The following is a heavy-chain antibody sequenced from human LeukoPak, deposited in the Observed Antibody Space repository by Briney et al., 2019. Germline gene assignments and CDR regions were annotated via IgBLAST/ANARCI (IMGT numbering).Heavy chain of an antibody. CDR3: AREASHDAFDI. CDR2: IKQDGGEK. J-gene: IGHJ3*02. CDR1: GFTFSSYW. Sequence: GRSLRLSCAASGFTFSSYWMSWVRQAPGKGLEWVANIKQDGGEKYYVDSVKGRFTISRDNAKNSLYPQMNGLRAEDTAVYYCAREASHDAFDIWGQGTMVTVSS. V-gene: IGHV3-7*01.